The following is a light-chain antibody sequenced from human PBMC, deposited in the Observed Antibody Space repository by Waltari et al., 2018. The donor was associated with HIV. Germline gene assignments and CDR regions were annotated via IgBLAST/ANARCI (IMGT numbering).Light chain of an antibody. CDR3: CAYAAGHVSYV. CDR1: TSDVGFYDY. Sequence: QSALTQPPSVSGSPGQSVSISCSATTSDVGFYDYVSWYQQYPGKAPKLIIFDVHQRPSGVPERFSGSKSGNTASLTISGLQTEDEADYFCCAYAAGHVSYVFGNGTAVAVL. V-gene: IGLV2-11*01. J-gene: IGLJ1*01. CDR2: DVH.